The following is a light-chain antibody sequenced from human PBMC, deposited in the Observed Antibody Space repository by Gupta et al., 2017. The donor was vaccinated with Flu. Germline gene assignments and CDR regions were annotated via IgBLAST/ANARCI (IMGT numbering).Light chain of an antibody. CDR3: SHDLSGGVLV. V-gene: IGLV8-61*01. Sequence: QPVVPPETSVSVSPGGTVTPTCGFNSGSVASTYRPSWYQQTPGHPPRTLLYSTSSRSSGVPARFSASFGGNTAALTITWAEADEEGDYFYSHDLSGGVLVFGGGTKLTVL. J-gene: IGLJ2*01. CDR1: SGSVASTYR. CDR2: STS.